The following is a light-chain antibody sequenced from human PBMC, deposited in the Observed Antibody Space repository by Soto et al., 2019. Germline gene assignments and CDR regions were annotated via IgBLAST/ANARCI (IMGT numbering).Light chain of an antibody. CDR1: QSISSW. Sequence: DIQMTQSPSTLFASVGDRVTITCRASQSISSWLAWYQQKPGKDPKLLIYDASSLGIGVPSRFSGSGSGTEFTLTISSLQPADFATYYCQQYNSYSPTFGQGTKVDI. V-gene: IGKV1-5*01. CDR3: QQYNSYSPT. J-gene: IGKJ1*01. CDR2: DAS.